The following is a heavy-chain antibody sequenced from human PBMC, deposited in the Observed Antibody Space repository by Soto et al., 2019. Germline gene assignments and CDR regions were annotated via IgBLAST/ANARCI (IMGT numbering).Heavy chain of an antibody. CDR1: GYTFTSYA. V-gene: IGHV1-18*01. CDR2: TSAYNGNT. Sequence: QVQLVQPGAEVKKPGASVKVSCKASGYTFTSYAISWVRQAPGQGLEWMGWTSAYNGNTNYAQKLQGRVTITTDTATSTAYMELRSLRSEDTAVYYSPRDAPPEDYWGQGTLVTVAS. CDR3: PRDAPPEDY. J-gene: IGHJ4*02.